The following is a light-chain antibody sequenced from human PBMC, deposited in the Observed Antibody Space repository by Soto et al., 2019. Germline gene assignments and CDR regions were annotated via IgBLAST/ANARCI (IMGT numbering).Light chain of an antibody. V-gene: IGLV2-14*01. CDR3: SSYSISTTVV. CDR2: DVH. Sequence: QSALTQPASVSGSPGQSITISCTGTSSDVGGYNHVSWYQQHPGKAPKLMIYDVHNRPSGVSNRFSGSKSGNTAPLTISGLQAEDEGDYYCSSYSISTTVVFGGGTKLTVL. CDR1: SSDVGGYNH. J-gene: IGLJ2*01.